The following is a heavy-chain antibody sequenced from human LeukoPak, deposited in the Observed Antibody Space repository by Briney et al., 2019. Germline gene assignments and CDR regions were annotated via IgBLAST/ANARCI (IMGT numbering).Heavy chain of an antibody. CDR3: ARGVGWDTVTSSWAWYFDL. V-gene: IGHV1-8*01. J-gene: IGHJ2*01. Sequence: ASVKVSCKASGYTFTSYDINWVRQATGQGLEWMGWMNPNSGNTGYAQKFQGRVTMTRNTSISTAYMELSSLRSEDTAVYYCARGVGWDTVTSSWAWYFDLWGRGTLVTVSS. CDR1: GYTFTSYD. CDR2: MNPNSGNT. D-gene: IGHD4-17*01.